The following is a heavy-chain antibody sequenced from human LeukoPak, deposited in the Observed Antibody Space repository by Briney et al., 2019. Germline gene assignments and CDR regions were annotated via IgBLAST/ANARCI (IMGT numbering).Heavy chain of an antibody. CDR3: ARARITMMAFDV. CDR2: MNPNNGNT. CDR1: GYTFTSFD. Sequence: ASVKVSCKASGYTFTSFDINWVRQATGQGLEWMGWMNPNNGNTGFVQEFQGRVTMTRDTSISTAYMELSSLRSDDTAVYYCARARITMMAFDVWGQGTVVTVSS. J-gene: IGHJ3*01. D-gene: IGHD3-22*01. V-gene: IGHV1-8*01.